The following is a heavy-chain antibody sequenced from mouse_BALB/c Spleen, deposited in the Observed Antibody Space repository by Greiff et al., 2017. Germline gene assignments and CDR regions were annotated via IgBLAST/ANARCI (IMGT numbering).Heavy chain of an antibody. CDR3: ARDLGGPFAY. D-gene: IGHD1-1*02. J-gene: IGHJ3*01. Sequence: EVMLVESGGGLVQPGGSRKLSCAASGFTFSDYGMAWVRQAPGKGPEWVAFISNLAYSIYYADTVTGRFTISRENAKNTLYLEMSSLRSEDTAMYYCARDLGGPFAYWGQGTLVTVSA. V-gene: IGHV5-15*02. CDR2: ISNLAYSI. CDR1: GFTFSDYG.